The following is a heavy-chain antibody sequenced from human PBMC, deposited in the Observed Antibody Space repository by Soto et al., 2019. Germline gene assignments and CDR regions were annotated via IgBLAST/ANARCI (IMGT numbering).Heavy chain of an antibody. V-gene: IGHV3-21*01. J-gene: IGHJ4*02. CDR1: GFAFSSYS. CDR2: ISSSSSYI. D-gene: IGHD6-25*01. Sequence: GGSLRLSCAASGFAFSSYSMNWVRQAPGKGLEWVSSISSSSSYIYYADSVKGRFTISRDNAKNSLYLQMNSLRAEDTAVYYCARMRRGSDYFDYWGQGTLVTVSS. CDR3: ARMRRGSDYFDY.